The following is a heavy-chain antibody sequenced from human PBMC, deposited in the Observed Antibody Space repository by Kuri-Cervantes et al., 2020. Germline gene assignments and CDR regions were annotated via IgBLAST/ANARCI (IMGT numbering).Heavy chain of an antibody. D-gene: IGHD3-10*01. Sequence: SETLSLTCAVYGGSFSGYSWSWIRQPPGKGLEWIGEINHSGSTNYNPSLKSRVTISVDTSKNQFSLKLSSVTAADTAVYYCARVDYGSGSYYVYYYYYMDVWGKGTTVTVSS. V-gene: IGHV4-34*01. J-gene: IGHJ6*03. CDR2: INHSGST. CDR3: ARVDYGSGSYYVYYYYYMDV. CDR1: GGSFSGYS.